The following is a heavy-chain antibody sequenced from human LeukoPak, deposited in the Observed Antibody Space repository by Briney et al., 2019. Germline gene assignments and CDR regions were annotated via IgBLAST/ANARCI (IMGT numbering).Heavy chain of an antibody. CDR3: ARGVGATGGWFDL. V-gene: IGHV1-2*02. J-gene: IGHJ5*02. CDR1: GYAFTGYY. CDR2: INPNSGGT. Sequence: ASVKVSCKASGYAFTGYYMQWVREAPGQGLEWMAWINPNSGGTNYAQKFQGRVTMTRDTSISTAYMELSRLRSDDTAVYYCARGVGATGGWFDLWGQGTLVTVSS. D-gene: IGHD1-26*01.